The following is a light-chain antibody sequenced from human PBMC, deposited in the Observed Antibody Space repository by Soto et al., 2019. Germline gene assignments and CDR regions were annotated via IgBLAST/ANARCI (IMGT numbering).Light chain of an antibody. CDR3: QVRTDWPPFKYT. CDR2: ETS. CDR1: QNVFSN. J-gene: IGKJ2*01. V-gene: IGKV3-11*01. Sequence: EIVMTQSPGTLSVSPGERATLSCRATQNVFSNVAWYQQRPGQPPRLLIYETSNRATGVPARFSGSGSGIDFTLTISRLEPEDFAIYFCQVRTDWPPFKYTFGQGTKLEVK.